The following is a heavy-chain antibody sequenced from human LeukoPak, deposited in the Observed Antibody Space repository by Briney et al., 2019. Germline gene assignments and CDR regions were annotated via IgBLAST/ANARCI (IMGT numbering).Heavy chain of an antibody. CDR2: IYYSGST. Sequence: SETLSLTCTVSGGSISSGDYYWSWIRQPPGKGLEWIGYIYYSGSTYYNPSLKSLVTIPVDTSKNQFSLKLSSVTAADTAVYYCARDGDDILTGYPWGQGTLVTVSS. D-gene: IGHD3-9*01. CDR1: GGSISSGDYY. V-gene: IGHV4-31*01. J-gene: IGHJ5*02. CDR3: ARDGDDILTGYP.